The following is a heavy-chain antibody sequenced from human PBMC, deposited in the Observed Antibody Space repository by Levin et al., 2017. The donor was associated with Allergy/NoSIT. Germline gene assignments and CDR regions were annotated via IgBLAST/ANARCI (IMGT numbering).Heavy chain of an antibody. Sequence: SETLSLTCIVSGGSISGYYWTWIRQPPGKGLEWIGNIYYTGSTVYNPSLKSRVTISVDTSKNQFSLNLRSVTAADTAVYYCARGLAGSSRYTLGYWGQGTLVTVSS. CDR3: ARGLAGSSRYTLGY. CDR1: GGSISGYY. V-gene: IGHV4-59*01. CDR2: IYYTGST. J-gene: IGHJ4*02. D-gene: IGHD3-16*02.